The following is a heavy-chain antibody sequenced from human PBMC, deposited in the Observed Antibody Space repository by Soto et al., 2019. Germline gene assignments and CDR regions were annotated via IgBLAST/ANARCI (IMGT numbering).Heavy chain of an antibody. CDR1: GYTFTSYD. Sequence: QVQLVQSGAEVTKPGASVKVSCKASGYTFTSYDINWVRQATGQGLEWMGWMSPNSGATGYAQKFQGRVTMTRDTSISTDYMELSNLRSEDTAIYYCARGVDAGVDVWGQGPTVTVSS. CDR2: MSPNSGAT. CDR3: ARGVDAGVDV. V-gene: IGHV1-8*01. J-gene: IGHJ6*02. D-gene: IGHD1-1*01.